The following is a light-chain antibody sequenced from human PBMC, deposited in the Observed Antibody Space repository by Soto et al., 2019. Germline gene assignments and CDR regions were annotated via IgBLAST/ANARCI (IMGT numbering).Light chain of an antibody. Sequence: ETVMTQSRATLSVSPGGRATLSCRASQSISDTLAWYQQKPGQAPRLLIHGASTRATGFPARFSGSGSGTDFTLTISSLQSEDFAIYYCQQYNNWPWTFGQGTKVEIK. CDR2: GAS. CDR1: QSISDT. V-gene: IGKV3-15*01. J-gene: IGKJ1*01. CDR3: QQYNNWPWT.